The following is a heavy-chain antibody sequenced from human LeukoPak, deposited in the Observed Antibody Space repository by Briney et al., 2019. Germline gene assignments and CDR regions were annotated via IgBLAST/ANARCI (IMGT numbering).Heavy chain of an antibody. CDR3: ARETPYGPLDY. V-gene: IGHV3-11*04. CDR1: GFTFSDYY. D-gene: IGHD4-17*01. J-gene: IGHJ4*02. CDR2: ISSSGSTI. Sequence: NAGGSLRLSCAASGFTFSDYYMSWIRQAPGKGLEWVSYISSSGSTIYYADSVKGRFTISRDNAKNSLYLQMNSLRAEDTAVYYCARETPYGPLDYWGQGTLVTVSS.